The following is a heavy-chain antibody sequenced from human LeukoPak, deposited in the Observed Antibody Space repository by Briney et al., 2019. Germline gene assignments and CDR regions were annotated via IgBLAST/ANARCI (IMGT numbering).Heavy chain of an antibody. V-gene: IGHV4-39*02. CDR1: GYSIKNSNYY. Sequence: PSETLSLTCSVSGYSIKNSNYYWAWIRQPPGKGLEWIANVYHSGSTDYNPSLESRVTISVDTSKNHFSLKLTSVTAADTAVYFCARRSIHYYDGSGYSQDTYFDYWGRGMLVTVSS. D-gene: IGHD3-22*01. J-gene: IGHJ4*02. CDR3: ARRSIHYYDGSGYSQDTYFDY. CDR2: VYHSGST.